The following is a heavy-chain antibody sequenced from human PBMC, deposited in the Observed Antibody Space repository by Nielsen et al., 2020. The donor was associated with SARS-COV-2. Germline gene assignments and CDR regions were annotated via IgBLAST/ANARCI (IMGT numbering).Heavy chain of an antibody. Sequence: ASVKVSCKASGYTFTSYGISWVRQAPGQGLVWMGWIGTHNGVTSYAQKFRDRVTMTTDTSTSTAYMELRSLRSDDTAVFYCARDYIGGTDVFDIWGQGTTVTVSS. CDR3: ARDYIGGTDVFDI. CDR1: GYTFTSYG. J-gene: IGHJ3*02. V-gene: IGHV1-18*01. CDR2: IGTHNGVT. D-gene: IGHD5-12*01.